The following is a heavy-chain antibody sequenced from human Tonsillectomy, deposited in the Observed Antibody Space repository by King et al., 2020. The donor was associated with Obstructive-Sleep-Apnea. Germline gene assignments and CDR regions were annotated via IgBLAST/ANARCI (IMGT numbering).Heavy chain of an antibody. V-gene: IGHV3-23*04. CDR1: GFTFSSYA. CDR2: ISGSGGST. D-gene: IGHD6-13*01. CDR3: AKDLLQHLVRVYYYYGMDV. Sequence: VQLVQSGGGLVQPGGSLRLSCAASGFTFSSYAMSWVRQAPGKGLEWVSAISGSGGSTYYADSVKGRFTISRDNSKNTLYLQMNSRRAEDTAVYYCAKDLLQHLVRVYYYYGMDVWGQGTTVTVSS. J-gene: IGHJ6*02.